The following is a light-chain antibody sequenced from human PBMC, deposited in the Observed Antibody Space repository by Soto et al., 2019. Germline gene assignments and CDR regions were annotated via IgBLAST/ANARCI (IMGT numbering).Light chain of an antibody. CDR2: ATS. J-gene: IGKJ3*01. CDR3: QQLSSWPFT. Sequence: EVVLTQSPATLSLSPGEGATLSCRASQSIGNYLAWYQQKPGQAPRLLIYATSNRATGIPASFSGSGSGTDFTLTISSLEPEDFAVYYCQQLSSWPFTFGPGTKVDI. V-gene: IGKV3-11*01. CDR1: QSIGNY.